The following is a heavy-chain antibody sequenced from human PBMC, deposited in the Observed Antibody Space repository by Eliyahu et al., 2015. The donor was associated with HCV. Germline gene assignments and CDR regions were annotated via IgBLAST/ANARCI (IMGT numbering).Heavy chain of an antibody. J-gene: IGHJ3*02. D-gene: IGHD6-25*01. CDR3: ARGGFSHGFDI. CDR2: VDNDGSNT. Sequence: EVQLVESGGGLVQPGGSLXLSCAASGFTFTYYWMHWVRQAPRKGLVWVARVDNDGSNTIYGDSMKGRFTISRDNAKNTLYLQMNSLRGEDTALYFCARGGFSHGFDIWGQGTMVTVSS. V-gene: IGHV3-74*01. CDR1: GFTFTYYW.